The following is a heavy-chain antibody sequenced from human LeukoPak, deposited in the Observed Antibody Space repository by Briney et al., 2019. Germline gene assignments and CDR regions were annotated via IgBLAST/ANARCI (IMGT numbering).Heavy chain of an antibody. V-gene: IGHV5-51*01. Sequence: GESLKISCKGSGYSFTSYWIGWVRQMPGKGLEWMGIIYPGDSDTRYSPSFQGQVTISADKSISTAYLQWSSLKAPDTAMYYCARRFDGSGYYQNFDYWGQGTLVTVSS. CDR1: GYSFTSYW. J-gene: IGHJ4*02. CDR3: ARRFDGSGYYQNFDY. CDR2: IYPGDSDT. D-gene: IGHD3-22*01.